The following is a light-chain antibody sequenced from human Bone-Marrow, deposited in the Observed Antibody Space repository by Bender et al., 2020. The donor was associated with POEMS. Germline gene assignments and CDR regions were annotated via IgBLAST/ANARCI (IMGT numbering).Light chain of an antibody. CDR2: EVS. V-gene: IGLV2-8*01. Sequence: QSALTQPPYASGSPGQSVTISCTGTSSDIGGYDYVSWYQQHPGKAPKLMIYEVSKRPSGVPDRFSGSKSDNTASLTVSGVQAEDEADYYCSSYTTSNHLAFGGGTKLTVL. CDR3: SSYTTSNHLA. CDR1: SSDIGGYDY. J-gene: IGLJ3*02.